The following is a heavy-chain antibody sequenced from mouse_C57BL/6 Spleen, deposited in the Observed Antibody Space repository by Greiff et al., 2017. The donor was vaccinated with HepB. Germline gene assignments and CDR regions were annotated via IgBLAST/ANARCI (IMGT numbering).Heavy chain of an antibody. D-gene: IGHD2-3*01. J-gene: IGHJ1*03. CDR1: GYTFTDYN. CDR3: ARYGYYGWYFDV. Sequence: EVQRVESGPELVKPGASVKIPCKASGYTFTDYNMDWVKQSHGKSLEWIGDINPNNGGTIYNQKFKGKATLTVDKSSSTAYMELRSLTSEDTAVYYCARYGYYGWYFDVWGTGTTVTVSS. CDR2: INPNNGGT. V-gene: IGHV1-18*01.